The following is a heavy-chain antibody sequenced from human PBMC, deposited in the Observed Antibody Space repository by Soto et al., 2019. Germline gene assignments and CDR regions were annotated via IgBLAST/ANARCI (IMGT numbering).Heavy chain of an antibody. V-gene: IGHV1-18*01. J-gene: IGHJ5*02. Sequence: ASVKISCKASGYTFTSYGISWVRQAPGQGLEWMGWISAYNGNTNYAQKLQGRVTMTTDTSTSTAYMELRSLRSDDTAVYYCARAPKYYYDSSGHFSWGQGTLVTVSS. CDR2: ISAYNGNT. CDR1: GYTFTSYG. D-gene: IGHD3-22*01. CDR3: ARAPKYYYDSSGHFS.